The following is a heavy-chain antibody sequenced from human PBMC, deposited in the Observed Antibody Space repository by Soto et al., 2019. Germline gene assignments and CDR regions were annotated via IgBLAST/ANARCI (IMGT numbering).Heavy chain of an antibody. D-gene: IGHD1-1*01. CDR1: GGSISSGGTGSY. J-gene: IGHJ4*02. CDR2: IYYTGNT. CDR3: ASGHDAYKVRY. Sequence: QVQLQESGPGLVKPSQTLSLTCTVSGGSISSGGTGSYWTWIRQLPGKGLEWIGYIYYTGNTYYTXSXKXXPTISIDPSETQFSLKLTSVTAADTAVYFCASGHDAYKVRYWGQGTLVTVSS. V-gene: IGHV4-31*03.